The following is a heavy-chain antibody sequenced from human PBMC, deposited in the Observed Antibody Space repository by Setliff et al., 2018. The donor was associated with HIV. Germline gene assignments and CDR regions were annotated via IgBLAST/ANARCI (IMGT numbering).Heavy chain of an antibody. CDR3: ARLTTTYYYDSSAYYHPV. J-gene: IGHJ4*02. D-gene: IGHD3-22*01. V-gene: IGHV4-34*01. CDR1: GGSFSGYY. Sequence: SETLSLTCAIYGGSFSGYYWSWIRQPPGKGLEWIGEINHSGSTNYNPSLKSRVTISVDTSKNQFSLKLSSVTAADTAVFYCARLTTTYYYDSSAYYHPVWGQGTLVTVSS. CDR2: INHSGST.